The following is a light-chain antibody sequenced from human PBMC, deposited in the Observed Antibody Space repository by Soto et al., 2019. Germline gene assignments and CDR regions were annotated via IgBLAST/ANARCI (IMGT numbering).Light chain of an antibody. Sequence: QSALTQPASVSGSPGQSITISCAGTSSDIGGYNYVSWYQQHPGKAPKLIIYEVSNRPSGVSNRFSGSKSGNTASLTISGLQPEDEVDYYCSSYTSSSTLEYVFGTGTKVTVL. J-gene: IGLJ1*01. CDR2: EVS. CDR1: SSDIGGYNY. CDR3: SSYTSSSTLEYV. V-gene: IGLV2-14*01.